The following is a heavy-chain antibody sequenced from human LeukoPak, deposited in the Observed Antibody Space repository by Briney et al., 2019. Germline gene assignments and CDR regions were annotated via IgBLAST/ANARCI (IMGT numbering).Heavy chain of an antibody. J-gene: IGHJ4*02. CDR2: MNPNSGNT. CDR1: GYTFTSYD. V-gene: IGHV1-8*01. D-gene: IGHD3-22*01. Sequence: APVKVSCKASGYTFTSYDINWVRQATGQGLEWMGWMNPNSGNTGYAQKFQGRVTMTRNTSISTAYMELSSLRSEDTAVYYCAVDSGVDYYDSSGYGAFDYWGQGTLVTVSS. CDR3: AVDSGVDYYDSSGYGAFDY.